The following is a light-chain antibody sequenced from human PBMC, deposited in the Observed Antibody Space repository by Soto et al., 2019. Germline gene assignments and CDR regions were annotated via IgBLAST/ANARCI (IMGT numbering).Light chain of an antibody. CDR2: GAS. V-gene: IGKV3-20*01. J-gene: IGKJ5*01. CDR1: QTVSSGY. Sequence: IALTQSPGTLSLSLGERATLSCRASQTVSSGYLVWYQQKPGQAPRLLIYGASSRATGIPDRFSGSGSGTDFTLTISRLEPEDFAVYYCQQYGGSPPVTFGQGTRLEI. CDR3: QQYGGSPPVT.